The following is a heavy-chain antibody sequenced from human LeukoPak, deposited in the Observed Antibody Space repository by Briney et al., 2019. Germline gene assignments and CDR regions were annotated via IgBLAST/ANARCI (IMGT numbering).Heavy chain of an antibody. V-gene: IGHV3-48*01. D-gene: IGHD2-15*01. Sequence: GGSLRLSCAASGFTFSSYAMNWVRQAPGKGLEWVSYISSSGSTIYYADSVKGRVTISRDNAKNSLYLQMNSLRVEDTAVYYCARDRRGFCSGGSCYSDLWGQGTLVTVSS. CDR1: GFTFSSYA. CDR3: ARDRRGFCSGGSCYSDL. J-gene: IGHJ4*02. CDR2: ISSSGSTI.